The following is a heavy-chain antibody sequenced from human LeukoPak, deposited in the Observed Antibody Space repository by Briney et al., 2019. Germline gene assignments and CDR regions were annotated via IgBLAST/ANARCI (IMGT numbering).Heavy chain of an antibody. CDR3: ARDVVAATQTFSYGMDV. V-gene: IGHV3-33*01. CDR2: VWYDGSNK. J-gene: IGHJ6*02. D-gene: IGHD2-15*01. CDR1: GFTFSSFG. Sequence: GGSLRLSCAASGFTFSSFGIHGVRQAPGKGLEWVAIVWYDGSNKYYADSVKGRFTISRDSSKNTLYLQMNSLRAEDTAVYYCARDVVAATQTFSYGMDVWGQGTTVTVSS.